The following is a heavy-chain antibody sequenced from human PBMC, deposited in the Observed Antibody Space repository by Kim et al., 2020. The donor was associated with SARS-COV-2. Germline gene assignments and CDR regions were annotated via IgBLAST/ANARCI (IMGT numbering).Heavy chain of an antibody. J-gene: IGHJ4*01. D-gene: IGHD3-10*01. CDR2: VFYSGST. V-gene: IGHV4-31*03. CDR3: ASLQGELPPYCFDY. Sequence: SETLSLTCTVSGGSMSSGTYYWSWIRPHPGQGLEWIGYVFYSGSTYYNPSLKSRLTISVDSSKNQLSLRLSSVTAADTAVYYCASLQGELPPYCFDYCG. CDR1: GGSMSSGTYY.